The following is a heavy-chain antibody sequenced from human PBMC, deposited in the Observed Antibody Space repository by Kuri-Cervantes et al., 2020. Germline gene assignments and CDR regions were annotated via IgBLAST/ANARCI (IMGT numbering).Heavy chain of an antibody. Sequence: ASVKVTFKASGYTFTGYYMHWVRQAPGQGLEWMGWIKPNSSGTNYAQKSQGWVTMTRDTSISTAYMELRRLRSDDSAVYYCARGGGSDIVVVVAAIFSESGAFDIWGQGTMVTVSS. CDR2: IKPNSSGT. CDR3: ARGGGSDIVVVVAAIFSESGAFDI. CDR1: GYTFTGYY. J-gene: IGHJ3*02. V-gene: IGHV1-2*04. D-gene: IGHD2-15*01.